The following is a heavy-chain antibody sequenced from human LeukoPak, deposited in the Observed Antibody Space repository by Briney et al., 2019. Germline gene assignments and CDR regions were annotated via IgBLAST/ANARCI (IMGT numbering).Heavy chain of an antibody. J-gene: IGHJ4*02. CDR3: ARQPSSGHYPGPLDY. Sequence: PSETLSLTCTVSGGSISSSSYYWGWIRQPPGKGLDWIGSIYYSGSTYYNPSLESRVTISVDTSKNQFSLKLNSVTAADTAVYYCARQPSSGHYPGPLDYWGQGTLVTVSS. CDR2: IYYSGST. V-gene: IGHV4-39*01. D-gene: IGHD3-22*01. CDR1: GGSISSSSYY.